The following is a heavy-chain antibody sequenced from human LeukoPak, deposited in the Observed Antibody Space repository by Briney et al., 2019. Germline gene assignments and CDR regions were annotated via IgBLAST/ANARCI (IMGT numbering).Heavy chain of an antibody. V-gene: IGHV3-21*01. CDR1: GFTFSSYS. J-gene: IGHJ4*02. Sequence: PGGSLRLSCAASGFTFSSYSMNSVRQAPGKGLEWVSSISSSSSYIYYADSVKGRFTISRDNAKNSLYLQMNSLRAEDTAVYYCARYRLEPRTGMFDYWGQGTLVTVSS. CDR2: ISSSSSYI. D-gene: IGHD1-1*01. CDR3: ARYRLEPRTGMFDY.